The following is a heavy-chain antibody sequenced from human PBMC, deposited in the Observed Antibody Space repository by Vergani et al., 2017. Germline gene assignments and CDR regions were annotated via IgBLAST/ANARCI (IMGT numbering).Heavy chain of an antibody. CDR2: IYHSGST. CDR3: ARFSPPPENWFDP. J-gene: IGHJ5*02. CDR1: GGSISSGGYS. V-gene: IGHV4-30-2*01. Sequence: QLQLQESGSGLVKPSQTLSLTCAVSGGSISSGGYSWSWIRQPPGKGLEWIGYIYHSGSTYYNPSLKSRVTIAVDRSKNQFSLKLSSVTAADTAVYYGARFSPPPENWFDPWGQGTLVTVSS.